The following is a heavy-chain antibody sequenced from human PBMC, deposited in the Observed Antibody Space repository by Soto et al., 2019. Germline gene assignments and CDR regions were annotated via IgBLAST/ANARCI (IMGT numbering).Heavy chain of an antibody. CDR1: GGSISSYY. J-gene: IGHJ6*02. CDR3: ARGVRGLLWFGEGCMDV. CDR2: IYYSGST. Sequence: SETLSLTCTVSGGSISSYYWSWIRQPPGKGLEWIGYIYYSGSTNYNPSLKSRVTISVDTSKNQFSLKLSSVTAADTAVYYCARGVRGLLWFGEGCMDVWGQGTTVTVSS. D-gene: IGHD3-10*01. V-gene: IGHV4-59*01.